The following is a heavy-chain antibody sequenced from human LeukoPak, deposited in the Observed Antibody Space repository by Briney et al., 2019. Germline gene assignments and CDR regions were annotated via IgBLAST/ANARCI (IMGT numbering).Heavy chain of an antibody. Sequence: PSETLSLTCAVYGGSFSGYYWSWIRQPPGKGLEWIGEINHSGSTNYNPSLKSRVTISVDTSKNQFSLKLSSVTAADTAVYYCARLRWAYYYGSGSHGFDYWGQGTLVTVSS. V-gene: IGHV4-34*01. D-gene: IGHD3-10*01. J-gene: IGHJ4*02. CDR3: ARLRWAYYYGSGSHGFDY. CDR1: GGSFSGYY. CDR2: INHSGST.